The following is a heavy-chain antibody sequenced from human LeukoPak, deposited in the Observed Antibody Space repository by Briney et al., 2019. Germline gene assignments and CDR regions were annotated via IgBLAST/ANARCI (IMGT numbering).Heavy chain of an antibody. D-gene: IGHD3-9*01. CDR3: VALRYFDWSHYGMDV. V-gene: IGHV3-73*01. CDR1: GFTFSGSA. CDR2: IRSKANSYAT. J-gene: IGHJ6*04. Sequence: GGSLRLSCAASGFTFSGSAMRWVRQASGKGLEWVGRIRSKANSYATAYAASVKGRFTISRDDSKNTAYLQTNSLKTEDTAVYYCVALRYFDWSHYGMDVWGKGTTVTVSS.